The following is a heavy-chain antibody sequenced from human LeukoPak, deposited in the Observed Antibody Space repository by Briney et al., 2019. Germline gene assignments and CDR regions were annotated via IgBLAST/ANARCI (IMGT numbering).Heavy chain of an antibody. D-gene: IGHD2-2*02. CDR3: ARVPSDIVVVPAAILPDYYYYMDV. V-gene: IGHV1-69*13. CDR2: IILIFGTA. CDR1: GGTFSSYA. J-gene: IGHJ6*03. Sequence: ASVKVSCKASGGTFSSYAISWVRQAPGQGLEWMGGIILIFGTANYAQKFQGRVTITADESTSTAYMELSSLRSEDTAVYYCARVPSDIVVVPAAILPDYYYYMDVWGKGTTVTVSS.